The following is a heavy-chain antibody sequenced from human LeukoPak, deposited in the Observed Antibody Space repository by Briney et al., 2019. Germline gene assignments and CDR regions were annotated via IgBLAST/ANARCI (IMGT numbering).Heavy chain of an antibody. Sequence: GRSLRLSCAASGFIFRSRAMHWVRQAPGKGLEWVAVISYDGSNKYYADSVKGRFTISRDNSKNTLYLQMNSLRAEDTAVYYCARENAGGWLRGYFDYWGQGTLVTVSS. J-gene: IGHJ4*02. CDR1: GFIFRSRA. CDR3: ARENAGGWLRGYFDY. V-gene: IGHV3-30*04. CDR2: ISYDGSNK. D-gene: IGHD5-12*01.